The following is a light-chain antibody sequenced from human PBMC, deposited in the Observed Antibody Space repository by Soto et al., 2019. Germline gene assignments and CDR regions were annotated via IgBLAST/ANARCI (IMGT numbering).Light chain of an antibody. CDR2: DAS. CDR1: QSISSW. V-gene: IGKV1-5*01. Sequence: DIQMTQSPSTLSASVGDRVTITCRASQSISSWLAWYQQKPGKAPKLLIYDASSLESGVPSRFSVSGSGTEFTLTISSLQPDDFATYYCQQYNSYSWTFGKGTKVEIK. CDR3: QQYNSYSWT. J-gene: IGKJ1*01.